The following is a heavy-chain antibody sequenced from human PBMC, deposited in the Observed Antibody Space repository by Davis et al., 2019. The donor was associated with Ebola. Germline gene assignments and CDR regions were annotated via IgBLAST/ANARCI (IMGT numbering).Heavy chain of an antibody. CDR2: INTNTGIP. J-gene: IGHJ4*02. Sequence: AASVKVSCKASGYTFTRYGMNWMRQAPGQGLEWMGWINTNTGIPTYAQSAQGFTGRFVFSLDTSASTAYLQISSLKVEDTAVYYCARRASFWSGFYSDYWGQGTLVTVS. CDR1: GYTFTRYG. V-gene: IGHV7-4-1*02. CDR3: ARRASFWSGFYSDY. D-gene: IGHD3-3*01.